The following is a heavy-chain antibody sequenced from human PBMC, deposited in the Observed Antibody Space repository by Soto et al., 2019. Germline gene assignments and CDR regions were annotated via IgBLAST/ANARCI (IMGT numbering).Heavy chain of an antibody. CDR3: ARDLADSSFHILFDP. Sequence: SVKVSCKASGGTFSSYAISWVRQAPGQGLEWMGGIIPIFGTANYAQKFQGRVTITADESTSTAYMELSSLRSEDTAVYYCARDLADSSFHILFDPWGQGTLVTVSS. J-gene: IGHJ5*02. CDR2: IIPIFGTA. D-gene: IGHD6-6*01. CDR1: GGTFSSYA. V-gene: IGHV1-69*13.